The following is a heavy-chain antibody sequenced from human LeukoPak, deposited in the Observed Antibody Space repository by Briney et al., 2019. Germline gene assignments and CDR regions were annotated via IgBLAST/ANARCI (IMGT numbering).Heavy chain of an antibody. Sequence: WASVKVSCEASGYTFSSYDISWVRQAPGQGLEWMGWISGHNGNTNYAQKLQGRVTMTTDTSTSTAYMELRSLRSDDTAVYYCARGGAYGSGSYFDYWGQGTLVTVSS. D-gene: IGHD3-10*01. CDR3: ARGGAYGSGSYFDY. J-gene: IGHJ4*02. CDR2: ISGHNGNT. CDR1: GYTFSSYD. V-gene: IGHV1-18*01.